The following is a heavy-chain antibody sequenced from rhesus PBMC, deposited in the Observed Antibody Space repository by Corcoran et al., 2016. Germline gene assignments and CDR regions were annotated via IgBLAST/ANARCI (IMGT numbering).Heavy chain of an antibody. D-gene: IGHD1-26*01. CDR3: AREVGHYNRYFDY. CDR2: HTGRGWGT. Sequence: QVQLQESGPGLVKPSETLSLTCAVSGGSISDDYYWSWIRQPPGQGLEWIGYHTGRGWGTNSKPPLKNRVTISIDTSKNQFSLKLRSVTAADTAVDYCAREVGHYNRYFDYWGQGVLVTVSS. J-gene: IGHJ4*01. CDR1: GGSISDDYY. V-gene: IGHV4-106*01.